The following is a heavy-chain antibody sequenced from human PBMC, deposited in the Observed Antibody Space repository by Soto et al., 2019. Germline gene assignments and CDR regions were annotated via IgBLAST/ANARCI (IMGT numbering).Heavy chain of an antibody. CDR1: GGSISSGGYY. CDR3: ARGGALVPAAIYCCYGMDG. D-gene: IGHD2-2*01. Sequence: QVQLQESGPGLVKPSQTLSLTCTVSGGSISSGGYYWSWIRQHPGKGLEWIGYIYYSGSTYYNPSLKSRVTISVDTSKNQFSLKLSAVTAAETAVYYCARGGALVPAAIYCCYGMDGWGQGTTVTVSS. V-gene: IGHV4-31*03. J-gene: IGHJ6*02. CDR2: IYYSGST.